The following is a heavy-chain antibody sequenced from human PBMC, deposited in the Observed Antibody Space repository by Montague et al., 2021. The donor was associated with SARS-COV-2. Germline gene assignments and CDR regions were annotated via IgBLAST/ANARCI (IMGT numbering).Heavy chain of an antibody. V-gene: IGHV3-74*01. CDR2: INSDGSST. CDR1: GFTFSSYW. Sequence: SLRLSCAASGFTFSSYWMHWVCQAPGKGPVWVSRINSDGSSTSYSYSLNVRFTISRDNAKNTLYLQMNSLRAEDTAVYYCARDTVRDYGDSGDYWGQGTLVTVSS. D-gene: IGHD4-17*01. CDR3: ARDTVRDYGDSGDY. J-gene: IGHJ4*02.